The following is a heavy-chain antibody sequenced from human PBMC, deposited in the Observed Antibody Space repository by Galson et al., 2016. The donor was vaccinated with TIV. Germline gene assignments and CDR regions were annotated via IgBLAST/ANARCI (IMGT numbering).Heavy chain of an antibody. D-gene: IGHD3-22*01. CDR3: ARGRDYYDTSVYYLFDY. Sequence: CAISGDSVSSNSAAWNWIRQSPSRGLEWLGRTYCRSRCYYDYAVSVKSRITIESDTSKKTVYLQVNSLGAEDTAVYYCARGRDYYDTSVYYLFDYWGQGTLVTVSS. V-gene: IGHV6-1*01. J-gene: IGHJ4*02. CDR1: GDSVSSNSAA. CDR2: TYCRSRCYY.